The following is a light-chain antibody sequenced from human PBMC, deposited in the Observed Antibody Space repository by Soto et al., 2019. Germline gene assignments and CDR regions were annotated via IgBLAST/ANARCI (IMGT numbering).Light chain of an antibody. CDR2: GAS. Sequence: ETELKQSPGTMSLSPGERAALSCRASQSVSSSYLAWYQQKPGQAPRLLIYGASSRATGIPDRFSGSGSGTDFTLTISRLEPEDFAVYYCQQYGSSQYTFGQGTKLEIK. J-gene: IGKJ2*01. CDR3: QQYGSSQYT. V-gene: IGKV3-20*01. CDR1: QSVSSSY.